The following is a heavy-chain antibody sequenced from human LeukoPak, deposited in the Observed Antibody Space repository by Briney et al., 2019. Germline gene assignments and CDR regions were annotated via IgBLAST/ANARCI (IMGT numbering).Heavy chain of an antibody. CDR3: ACYQTYYYDSSGYYNY. J-gene: IGHJ4*02. Sequence: GESLKISCKASGYIFMDYWIGWVRQMPGKGLEWMEIIFAGGSDTRYSPSFQGQVTISADKSISTAYLQWSSLKASDTAMYYCACYQTYYYDSSGYYNYWGQGTLVTVSS. D-gene: IGHD3-22*01. V-gene: IGHV5-51*01. CDR1: GYIFMDYW. CDR2: IFAGGSDT.